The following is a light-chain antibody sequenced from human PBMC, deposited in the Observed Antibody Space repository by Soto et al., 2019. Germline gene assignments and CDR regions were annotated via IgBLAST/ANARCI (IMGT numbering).Light chain of an antibody. V-gene: IGKV3D-15*01. Sequence: EIVMTQSPATLSVSPGERVTLSCRASQSVSSNLAWYQQKPGQAPRLLISGASTRATGIPARFSGSGSGTEFTLTISSLQSEDFAVYYCQQYNNWPPGTFGGGTKVEIK. CDR2: GAS. CDR3: QQYNNWPPGT. CDR1: QSVSSN. J-gene: IGKJ4*01.